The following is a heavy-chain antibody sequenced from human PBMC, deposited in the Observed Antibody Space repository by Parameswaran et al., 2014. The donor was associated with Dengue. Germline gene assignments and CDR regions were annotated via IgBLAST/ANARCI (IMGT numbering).Heavy chain of an antibody. J-gene: IGHJ6*02. Sequence: VRQAPGRGWSGVSVIYSGGSTYYADSVKGRFTISRDNSKNTLYLQMNSLRAEDTAVYYCARGTEYSSSSSMWYYYYGMDVWGQGTTVTVSS. CDR3: ARGTEYSSSSSMWYYYYGMDV. V-gene: IGHV3-66*01. D-gene: IGHD6-6*01. CDR2: IYSGGST.